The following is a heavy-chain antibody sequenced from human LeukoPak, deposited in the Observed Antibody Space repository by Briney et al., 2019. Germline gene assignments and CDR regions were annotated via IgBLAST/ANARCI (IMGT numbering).Heavy chain of an antibody. Sequence: SETLSLTCTVSGGSISSSSYYWGWIRQPPGKGLEWIGSIYHSGSTYYNPSLKSRVTISVDTSKNQFSLKLSSVTAADTAVYYCAREGGYYFDYWGQGTLVTVSS. D-gene: IGHD3-22*01. CDR2: IYHSGST. V-gene: IGHV4-39*07. CDR3: AREGGYYFDY. J-gene: IGHJ4*02. CDR1: GGSISSSSYY.